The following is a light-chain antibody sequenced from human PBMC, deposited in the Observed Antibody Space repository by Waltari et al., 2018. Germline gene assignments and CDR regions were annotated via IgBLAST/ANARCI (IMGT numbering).Light chain of an antibody. J-gene: IGLJ2*01. V-gene: IGLV1-40*01. CDR3: QSYDSSLSGVL. CDR1: SANVRSCFA. CDR2: GNN. Sequence: QSVLTQPRYISWAPPHMVTISHTGTSANVRSCFAIHAYQQLPGTAPKLLIYGNNNRPSGVPDRFSGSKSGTSASLAITGLQAEDEADYYCQSYDSSLSGVLFGGGTKLTVL.